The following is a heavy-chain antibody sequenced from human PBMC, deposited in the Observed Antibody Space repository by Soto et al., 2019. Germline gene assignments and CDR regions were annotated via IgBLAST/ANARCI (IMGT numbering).Heavy chain of an antibody. D-gene: IGHD3-22*01. V-gene: IGHV1-69*06. J-gene: IGHJ5*02. CDR3: AEYYYDSSGYFNWFDP. Sequence: RASVKVSCKASGGTFSSYAISWVRQAPGQGLEWMGGIIPIFGTANYAQKFQGRVTITADKSTSTAYMELSSLRSEDTAVYYCAEYYYDSSGYFNWFDPWGQGTLVTVSS. CDR2: IIPIFGTA. CDR1: GGTFSSYA.